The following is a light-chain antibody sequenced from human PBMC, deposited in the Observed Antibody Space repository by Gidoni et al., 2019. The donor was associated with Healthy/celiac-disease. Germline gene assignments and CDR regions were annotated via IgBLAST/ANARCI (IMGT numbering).Light chain of an antibody. CDR1: STNIGSNY. V-gene: IGLV1-47*02. CDR2: SNN. J-gene: IGLJ1*01. CDR3: AAWDDSLSGYV. Sequence: QAVLTQHTSQSGTPAHRVTIPCSGSSTNIGSNYVYWYQQLPGTAPKRLIYSNNQRPSGVPDRFSGSKSGTSASLAISGLRSEDAADYYCAAWDDSLSGYVFGTGTKVTVL.